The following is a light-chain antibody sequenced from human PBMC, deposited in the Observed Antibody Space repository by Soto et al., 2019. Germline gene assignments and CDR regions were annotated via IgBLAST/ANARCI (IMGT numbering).Light chain of an antibody. CDR3: QQYGSSSLYT. CDR2: GAS. CDR1: QSVSISY. V-gene: IGKV3-20*01. J-gene: IGKJ2*01. Sequence: EIVLTQSPGTLSLSPGERATLSCRASQSVSISYLAWYQQKPGQAPRLLIYGASSRATGIPDRFSGSGSGTDFTLTISRLEPEDFAVYYRQQYGSSSLYTFGQGTKLEIK.